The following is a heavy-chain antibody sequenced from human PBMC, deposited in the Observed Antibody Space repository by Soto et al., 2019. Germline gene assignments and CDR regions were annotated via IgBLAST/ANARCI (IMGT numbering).Heavy chain of an antibody. D-gene: IGHD3-16*01. J-gene: IGHJ4*02. CDR1: GGSISSYY. Sequence: SETLSLTCTVSGGSISSYYWSWIRQPPGKGLEWIGYIYYSGSTNYNPSLKSRVTISVDTSKNQFSLKLSSVTAADTAVYYCAVTLVWTFDYWGQGTLVTVSS. CDR2: IYYSGST. CDR3: AVTLVWTFDY. V-gene: IGHV4-59*01.